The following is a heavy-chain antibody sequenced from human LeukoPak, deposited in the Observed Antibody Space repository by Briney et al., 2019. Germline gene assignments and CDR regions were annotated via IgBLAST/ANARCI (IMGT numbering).Heavy chain of an antibody. CDR2: IYYSGST. V-gene: IGHV4-39*01. Sequence: SETLSLTCTVSGGSISRSSYYWGWIRQPPGKGLEWIGSIYYSGSTYYNPSLKSRVTIFVDTSKNQFSLKSSSVTAADTAVYYCARLSGYSYGFADYWGQGTLVTVSS. CDR1: GGSISRSSYY. D-gene: IGHD5-18*01. CDR3: ARLSGYSYGFADY. J-gene: IGHJ4*02.